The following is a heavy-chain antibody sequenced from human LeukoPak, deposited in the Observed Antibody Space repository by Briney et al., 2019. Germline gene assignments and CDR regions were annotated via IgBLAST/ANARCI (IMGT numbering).Heavy chain of an antibody. D-gene: IGHD3-10*01. CDR2: IFHNGIT. Sequence: SETLSLTCTVSGYSISTGYYWGWIRQPPGKGLEWIGSIFHNGITYYKSSLKSRVIISVDTSKNQFSLRLNSVTAADTAVYYCARGSYYYGSGGSSTTSPVDYWGQGILVTVSS. V-gene: IGHV4-38-2*02. CDR3: ARGSYYYGSGGSSTTSPVDY. J-gene: IGHJ4*02. CDR1: GYSISTGYY.